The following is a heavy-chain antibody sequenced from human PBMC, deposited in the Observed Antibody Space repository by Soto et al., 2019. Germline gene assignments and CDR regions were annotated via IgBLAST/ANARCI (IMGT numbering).Heavy chain of an antibody. CDR2: IIVIFGTA. Sequence: PXSXVKVXCKASGGTXSNNVXSXXXXXXXQGLEWMGGIIVIFGTANYAQKFRGRVTITAXXXTXXXXXXXXSLSSADTAVYYCASNTGRYNGMDVWGQGTTVTVSS. CDR1: GGTXSNNV. J-gene: IGHJ6*02. V-gene: IGHV1-69*01. CDR3: ASNTGRYNGMDV. D-gene: IGHD1-26*01.